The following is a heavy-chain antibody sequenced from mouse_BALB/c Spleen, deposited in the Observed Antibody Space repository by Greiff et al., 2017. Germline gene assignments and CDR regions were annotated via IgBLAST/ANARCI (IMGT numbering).Heavy chain of an antibody. CDR3: ARDLDY. J-gene: IGHJ2*01. CDR1: GYSITSGYY. Sequence: EVKLLESGPGLVKPSQSLSLTCSVTGYSITSGYYWNRIRQFPGNKLEWMGYISYDGSNNYNPSLKNRISITRDTSKNQFFLQLNSVTTEDTATYYCARDLDYWGQGTTLTVSS. CDR2: ISYDGSN. V-gene: IGHV3-6*02.